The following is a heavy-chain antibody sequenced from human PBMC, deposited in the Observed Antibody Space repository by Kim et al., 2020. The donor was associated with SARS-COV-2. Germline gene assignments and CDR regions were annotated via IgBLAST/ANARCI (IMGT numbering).Heavy chain of an antibody. Sequence: ASVKVSCKASGYTFTGYYMHWVRQAPGQGLEWMGWINPNSGGTNYAQKFQGRVTMTRDTSISTAYMELSRLRSDDTAVYYCARVASSRHDYSKTNPNRNLYFDYWGQGTLVTVSS. D-gene: IGHD4-4*01. CDR1: GYTFTGYY. CDR2: INPNSGGT. CDR3: ARVASSRHDYSKTNPNRNLYFDY. V-gene: IGHV1-2*02. J-gene: IGHJ4*02.